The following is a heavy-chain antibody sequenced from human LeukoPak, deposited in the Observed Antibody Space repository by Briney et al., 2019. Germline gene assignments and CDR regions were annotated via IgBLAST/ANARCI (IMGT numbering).Heavy chain of an antibody. J-gene: IGHJ4*02. CDR2: IYYSGST. CDR1: GGSISSSSYY. D-gene: IGHD6-13*01. Sequence: SETLSLTCTVSGGSISSSSYYWGWIRQPPGQGLVWIGSIYYSGSTYYNPSLKSRVTISVDTSKNQFSLKLSSVTAADTAVYYCARLIAAAGTLDYWGQGTLVTVSS. V-gene: IGHV4-39*07. CDR3: ARLIAAAGTLDY.